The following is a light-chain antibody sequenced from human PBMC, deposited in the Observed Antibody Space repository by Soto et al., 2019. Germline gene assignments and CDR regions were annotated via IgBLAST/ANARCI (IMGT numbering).Light chain of an antibody. CDR1: QRVRSY. Sequence: EVVLTQSPATLSLSPGESATLSCRASQRVRSYLAWYQQKPGQAPRLLIYGASNRATYIPARFSGSGSGTDFTLTISSLEPEDFAVYYCQQRRNWLLSFGGGTKVEI. V-gene: IGKV3-11*01. CDR3: QQRRNWLLS. CDR2: GAS. J-gene: IGKJ4*01.